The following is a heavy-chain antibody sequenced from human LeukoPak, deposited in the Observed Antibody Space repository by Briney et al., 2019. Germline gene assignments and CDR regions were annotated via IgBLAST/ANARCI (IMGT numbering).Heavy chain of an antibody. Sequence: ASVKVSCKASGYTFTSYGISWVRQAPGQGLEWMGWISAYNGNTNYAQKLQGRVTMTTDTSTSTAYMELRSLGSDDTAVYYCARDYAPRYYDILTGYGMDVWGQGTTVTVSS. J-gene: IGHJ6*02. D-gene: IGHD3-9*01. V-gene: IGHV1-18*01. CDR1: GYTFTSYG. CDR2: ISAYNGNT. CDR3: ARDYAPRYYDILTGYGMDV.